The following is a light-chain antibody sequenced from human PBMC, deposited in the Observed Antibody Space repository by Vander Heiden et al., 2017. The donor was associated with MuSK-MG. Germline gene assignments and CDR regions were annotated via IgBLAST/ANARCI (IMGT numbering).Light chain of an antibody. J-gene: IGLJ2*01. Sequence: QSALTQPRSVSGSPGQSVTISCTGTSSDVGGYNSVSWYQHHPGKAPKVMIYDVSQRPSGVPVRFSGSKSGNTASLTISGLQAEDEAHYDCCSYAGSNTGIFGGGTRLTVL. CDR2: DVS. V-gene: IGLV2-11*01. CDR3: CSYAGSNTGI. CDR1: SSDVGGYNS.